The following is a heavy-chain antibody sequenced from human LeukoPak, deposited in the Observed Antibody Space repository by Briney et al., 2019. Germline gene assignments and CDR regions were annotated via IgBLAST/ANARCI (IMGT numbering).Heavy chain of an antibody. CDR2: INHSGST. D-gene: IGHD2-2*01. V-gene: IGHV4-34*01. J-gene: IGHJ3*02. Sequence: SETLSLTCAVSGGSFSGYYWSWIRQPPGKGLEWIGEINHSGSTNYNPSLKSRVTISVDTSKNQFSLKLSSVTAADTAVYYRARGPVVPAAMSLFDIWGQGTMVTVSS. CDR1: GGSFSGYY. CDR3: ARGPVVPAAMSLFDI.